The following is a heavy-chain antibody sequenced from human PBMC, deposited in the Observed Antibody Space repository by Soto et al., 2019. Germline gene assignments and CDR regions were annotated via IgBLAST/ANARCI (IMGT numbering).Heavy chain of an antibody. Sequence: PGGSVRLSCVASGFTVITYAMSWVRQAPGKGLEWVSSISSTGSFIYYADSLKGRFTISRDNADNSLFLQMNNLRAEDTAVYYCARLSRANYDFWSGDYYFDSWGQGTLVTVSS. V-gene: IGHV3-21*01. CDR1: GFTVITYA. CDR2: ISSTGSFI. CDR3: ARLSRANYDFWSGDYYFDS. J-gene: IGHJ4*02. D-gene: IGHD3-3*01.